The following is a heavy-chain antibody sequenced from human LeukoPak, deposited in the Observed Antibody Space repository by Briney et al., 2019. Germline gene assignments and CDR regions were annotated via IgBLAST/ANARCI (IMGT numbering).Heavy chain of an antibody. CDR2: IYYSGST. D-gene: IGHD6-19*01. V-gene: IGHV4-59*01. J-gene: IGHJ4*02. CDR1: GGSISNYY. CDR3: ARVSAVAGTVYFDY. Sequence: SETLSLTCTVSGGSISNYYWSWIRQSPVKGLEWIGYIYYSGSTNYNPSLKSRVTISVDTSKNQFSLKLSSVTAADTAVYYCARVSAVAGTVYFDYWGQGTLVTVSS.